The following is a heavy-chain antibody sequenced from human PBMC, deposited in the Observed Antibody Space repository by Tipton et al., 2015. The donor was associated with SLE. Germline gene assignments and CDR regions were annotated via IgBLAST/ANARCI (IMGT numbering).Heavy chain of an antibody. CDR1: GGSVSSGSYY. D-gene: IGHD6-13*01. V-gene: IGHV4-61*01. CDR2: IYYSGST. Sequence: TLSLTCTVSGGSVSSGSYYWSWIRQPPGKGLEWIGYIYYSGSTNYNPSLKSRVTISVDTSKNQFSLKLSSVTAADTAVYYCARDQGPRSSWYYFDYWGQGTLVTVSS. J-gene: IGHJ4*02. CDR3: ARDQGPRSSWYYFDY.